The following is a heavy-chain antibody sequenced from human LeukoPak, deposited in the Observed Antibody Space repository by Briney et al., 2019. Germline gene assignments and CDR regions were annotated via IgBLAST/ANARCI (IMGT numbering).Heavy chain of an antibody. CDR3: ARTYSSGWYYFDY. V-gene: IGHV4-38-2*01. Sequence: PSETLSLTCAVSGYSISGGYYWGWIRPPPGKGLEWIGSIYHSGSTYYNPSLKSRVTISVDTSKNQCSLKLSSVTAADTAVYYCARTYSSGWYYFDYWGQGTLVTVSS. D-gene: IGHD6-19*01. CDR1: GYSISGGYY. J-gene: IGHJ4*02. CDR2: IYHSGST.